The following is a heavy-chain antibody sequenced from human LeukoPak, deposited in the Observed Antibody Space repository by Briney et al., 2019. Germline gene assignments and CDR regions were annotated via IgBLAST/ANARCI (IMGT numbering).Heavy chain of an antibody. J-gene: IGHJ4*02. CDR1: GDSVSSKSAS. D-gene: IGHD1-26*01. CDR2: TYSRSKWFN. V-gene: IGHV6-1*01. CDR3: ARGTGSLDY. Sequence: SQTLSLTCAISGDSVSSKSASWTWIRQSPSRGLEWLGRTYSRSKWFNDYAVSVKSRITINPDTSENQFSLHLTSVTPDDTAVYYCARGTGSLDYWGQGTLVTVSS.